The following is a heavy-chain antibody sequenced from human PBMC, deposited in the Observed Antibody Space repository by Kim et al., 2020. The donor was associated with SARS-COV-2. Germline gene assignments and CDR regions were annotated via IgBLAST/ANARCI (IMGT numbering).Heavy chain of an antibody. CDR2: INPNSGGT. CDR1: GYTFTGYY. D-gene: IGHD3-10*01. V-gene: IGHV1-2*02. Sequence: ASVKVSCKASGYTFTGYYMHWVRQAPGQGLVWMGWINPNSGGTNYAQKFQGRVTMTRDTSISTAYMELSRLRSDDTAVYYCARELITMVRGVRDSLGYWGQGTLVTVSS. J-gene: IGHJ4*02. CDR3: ARELITMVRGVRDSLGY.